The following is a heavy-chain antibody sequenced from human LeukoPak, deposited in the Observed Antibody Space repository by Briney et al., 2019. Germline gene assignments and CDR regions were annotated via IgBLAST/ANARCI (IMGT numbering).Heavy chain of an antibody. CDR3: ARFTPQGYGWGGYNRFDP. Sequence: SETLSLTCTVSGGSISSSNYYWGWVRQPPGKGLEWIGSIYYSGSTYYNPSLKSRVTISVDTSKNQFSLNLTSVTAADTAVYYCARFTPQGYGWGGYNRFDPWGQGTPVTVSS. CDR2: IYYSGST. D-gene: IGHD3-16*01. J-gene: IGHJ5*02. CDR1: GGSISSSNYY. V-gene: IGHV4-39*07.